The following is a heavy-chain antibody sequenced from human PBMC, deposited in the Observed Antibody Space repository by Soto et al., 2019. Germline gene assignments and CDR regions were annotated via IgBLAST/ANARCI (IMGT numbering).Heavy chain of an antibody. D-gene: IGHD2-15*01. Sequence: PSETLSLACAVYGGSFSGYYWSWIRQPPGKGLEWIGEINHSGSTNYNPSLKSRVTISVDTSKNQFSLKLSSVTAADTAVYYCARARRGCLQPPSGGSCYSRWFDPWGQGTLVTVSS. V-gene: IGHV4-34*01. CDR1: GGSFSGYY. CDR3: ARARRGCLQPPSGGSCYSRWFDP. CDR2: INHSGST. J-gene: IGHJ5*02.